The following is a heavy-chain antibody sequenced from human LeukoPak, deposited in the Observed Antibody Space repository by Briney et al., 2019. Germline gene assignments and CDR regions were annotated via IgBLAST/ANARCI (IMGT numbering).Heavy chain of an antibody. V-gene: IGHV3-7*04. CDR2: IKQDGSER. CDR1: GFTFSTYW. Sequence: PGGSLRLSCAASGFTFSTYWMTWVRQAPGKGLEWVANIKQDGSERYYVDSVKGRFTISRDNAKNSLYLQMNSLRAEDTAVYYCVRGAVIDNWGQGTLVTVSS. CDR3: VRGAVIDN. J-gene: IGHJ4*02.